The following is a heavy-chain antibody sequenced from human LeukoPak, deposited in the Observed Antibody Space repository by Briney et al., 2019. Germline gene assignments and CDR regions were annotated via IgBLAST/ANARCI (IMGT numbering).Heavy chain of an antibody. CDR2: ISGSDGST. D-gene: IGHD1-26*01. CDR1: GFTFSSYA. V-gene: IGHV3-23*01. CDR3: AKDSVGATTVEYFQH. Sequence: PGGSLRLSCAASGFTFSSYAMSWVRQAPGKVLEFVSSISGSDGSTYYADSVKGRFTISSDNFKNTLYLQMNCLRAEDTAAYYCAKDSVGATTVEYFQHWGQGTLVTVSS. J-gene: IGHJ1*01.